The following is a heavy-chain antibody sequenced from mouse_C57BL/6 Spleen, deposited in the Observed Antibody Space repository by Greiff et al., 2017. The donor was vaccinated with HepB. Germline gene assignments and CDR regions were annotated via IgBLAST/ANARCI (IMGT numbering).Heavy chain of an antibody. D-gene: IGHD3-2*02. Sequence: EVNLVESGGGLVKPGGSLKLSCAASGFTFSSYAMSWVRQTPEKRLEWVATISDGGSYTYYPDNVKGRFTISRDNAKNNLYLQMSHLKSEDTAMYYCAVDSSGYGGLFAYWGQGTLVTVSA. CDR1: GFTFSSYA. J-gene: IGHJ3*01. V-gene: IGHV5-4*03. CDR3: AVDSSGYGGLFAY. CDR2: ISDGGSYT.